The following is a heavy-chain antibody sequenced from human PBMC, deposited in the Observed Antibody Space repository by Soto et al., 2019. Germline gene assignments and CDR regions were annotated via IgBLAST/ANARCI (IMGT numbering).Heavy chain of an antibody. J-gene: IGHJ1*01. CDR2: IIPIFGTA. CDR3: VREGTPYYYDSSGYHEGYFQH. D-gene: IGHD3-22*01. Sequence: ASVKVSCKASGGTFSSYAISWVRQAPGQGLEWMGGIIPIFGTANYAQKFQGRVTITADESTSTAYMELSSLRSEDTAVYYCVREGTPYYYDSSGYHEGYFQHWGQGTLVTVSS. V-gene: IGHV1-69*13. CDR1: GGTFSSYA.